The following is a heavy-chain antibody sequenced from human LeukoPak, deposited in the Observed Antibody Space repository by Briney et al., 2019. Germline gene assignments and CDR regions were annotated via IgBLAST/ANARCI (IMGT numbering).Heavy chain of an antibody. Sequence: GGSLRLSCAASGFTFSSYAMSWVRQAPGKGLEWVGRIKSKTDGGTTDYAAPVKGRFTISRDDSKNTLYLQMNSLKTEDTAVYYCTLSGYSYGMFDYWGQGTLVTVSS. J-gene: IGHJ4*02. V-gene: IGHV3-15*01. CDR2: IKSKTDGGTT. CDR1: GFTFSSYA. CDR3: TLSGYSYGMFDY. D-gene: IGHD5-18*01.